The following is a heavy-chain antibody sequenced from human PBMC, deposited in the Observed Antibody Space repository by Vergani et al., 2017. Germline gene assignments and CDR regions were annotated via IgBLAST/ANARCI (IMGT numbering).Heavy chain of an antibody. CDR1: GFTSSSYS. CDR3: AGSSSSYYYYMDV. V-gene: IGHV3-21*01. Sequence: EVQLVESGGGLVKPGGSLRLSCAASGFTSSSYSMNWVRQAPGKGLEWVSSISSSSSYIYYADSVKGRFTISRDNAKNSLYLQMNSLRAEDTAVYYCAGSSSSYYYYMDVWGKGTTVTVSS. D-gene: IGHD6-6*01. J-gene: IGHJ6*03. CDR2: ISSSSSYI.